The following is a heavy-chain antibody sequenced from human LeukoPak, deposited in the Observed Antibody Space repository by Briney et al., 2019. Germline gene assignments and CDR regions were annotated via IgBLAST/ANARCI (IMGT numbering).Heavy chain of an antibody. J-gene: IGHJ6*02. V-gene: IGHV1-69*04. CDR3: ARDRYYDSSGYYYYYGMDV. Sequence: ASVKVSCKASGGTFSSYAISWVRQAPGQGLEWMGRIIPILGIANYAQRFQGRVTITADKSTSTAYMELSSLRSEDTAVYYCARDRYYDSSGYYYYYGMDVWGQGTTVTVSS. D-gene: IGHD3-22*01. CDR1: GGTFSSYA. CDR2: IIPILGIA.